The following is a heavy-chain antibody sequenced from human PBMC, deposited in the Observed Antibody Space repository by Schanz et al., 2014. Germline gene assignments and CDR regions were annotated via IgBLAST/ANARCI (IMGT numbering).Heavy chain of an antibody. D-gene: IGHD3-22*01. CDR2: ISSSSSYT. Sequence: QVQLVESGGGLVKPGGSLRLSCAASGFTFSDYYMSWIRQAPGKGLEWVSYISSSSSYTNYADSVKGRFSISRDNGETSVYLQINSLRAEDTGVYYCARGREVVAKIFDVWGQGTMVTVSS. CDR1: GFTFSDYY. V-gene: IGHV3-11*06. CDR3: ARGREVVAKIFDV. J-gene: IGHJ3*01.